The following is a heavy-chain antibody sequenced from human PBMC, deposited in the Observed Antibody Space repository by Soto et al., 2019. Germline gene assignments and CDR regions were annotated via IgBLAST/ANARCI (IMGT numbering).Heavy chain of an antibody. V-gene: IGHV1-69*01. CDR2: IIPIFGTA. J-gene: IGHJ6*02. D-gene: IGHD6-19*01. CDR1: GGTFSSYA. CDR3: AGPQPRYSSGWPSLYGMDV. Sequence: QVQLVQSGAEVKKPGSSVKVSCKAYGGTFSSYAISWVRQAPGQGLEWMGGIIPIFGTANYAQKFQGRVTITADESTSTAYMGLSSLRSEDTAVYYCAGPQPRYSSGWPSLYGMDVWGQGTTVTVSS.